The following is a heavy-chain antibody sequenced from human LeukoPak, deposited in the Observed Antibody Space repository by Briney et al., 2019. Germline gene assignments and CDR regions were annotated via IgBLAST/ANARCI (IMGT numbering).Heavy chain of an antibody. CDR2: ISSSGRTI. CDR3: ARDPRLDV. Sequence: GESLRLSCAASGFTVSTNYMSWVRQAPGKGLEWVSYISSSGRTIYYADAVKGRFTISRENAKNLLYLQMNSLRAEDTAVYYCARDPRLDVWGQGTTVTVSS. CDR1: GFTVSTNY. J-gene: IGHJ6*02. V-gene: IGHV3-48*03.